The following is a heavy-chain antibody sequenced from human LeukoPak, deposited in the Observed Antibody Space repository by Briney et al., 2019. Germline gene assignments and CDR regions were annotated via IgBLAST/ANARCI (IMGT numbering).Heavy chain of an antibody. D-gene: IGHD1-1*01. CDR2: IFYSGST. V-gene: IGHV4-59*01. CDR3: AGSYNWSDDFDY. J-gene: IGHJ4*02. CDR1: GGSISSNY. Sequence: PSETLSLTCSVSGGSISSNYWSWIRQPPGKGLEWVGYIFYSGSTNYNPSLKSRVTISVDTSKNQLSLKLNSVTAADTAVYYCAGSYNWSDDFDYWGPGTLVTVSS.